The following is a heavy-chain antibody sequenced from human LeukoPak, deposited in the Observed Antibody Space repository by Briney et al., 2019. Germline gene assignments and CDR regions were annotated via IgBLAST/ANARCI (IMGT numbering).Heavy chain of an antibody. CDR3: ARDGREFRTDEPWLDF. CDR1: GFTFETYA. CDR2: ITWNGVAI. V-gene: IGHV3-9*01. Sequence: GVSLRLSCAPSGFTFETYAVHWVRHGPGKGLEWVSGITWNGVAIDYADSVRDRFTISRQNAKNFLYLHMNPLRPGHGGIFFCARDGREFRTDEPWLDFWGRGSLVTVSS. D-gene: IGHD3-10*01. J-gene: IGHJ4*02.